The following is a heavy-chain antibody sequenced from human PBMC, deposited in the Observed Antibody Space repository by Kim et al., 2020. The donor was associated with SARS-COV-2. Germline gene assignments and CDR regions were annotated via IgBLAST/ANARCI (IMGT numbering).Heavy chain of an antibody. V-gene: IGHV4-39*01. CDR3: AREHGDYDYYYYYGMDV. D-gene: IGHD4-17*01. Sequence: SETLSLTCTVSGGSISSSSYYWGWIRQPPGKGLEWIGSIYYSGSTYYNPSLKSRVTISVDTSKNQFSLKLSSVTAADTAVYYCAREHGDYDYYYYYGMDVWGQGTTVTVSS. J-gene: IGHJ6*02. CDR2: IYYSGST. CDR1: GGSISSSSYY.